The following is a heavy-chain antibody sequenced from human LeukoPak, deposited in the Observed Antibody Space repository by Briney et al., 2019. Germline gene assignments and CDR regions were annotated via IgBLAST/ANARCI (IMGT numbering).Heavy chain of an antibody. CDR2: ISYDGSNK. Sequence: PGRSLRLSCAASGFTFSSYAMHWVRQAPGKGLERVAVISYDGSNKYYADSVKSRFTISRDNSKNKLYLQMISLRAEDTAVYYCARDRLVVVAAAPDYWGQGTLVTVSS. CDR3: ARDRLVVVAAAPDY. D-gene: IGHD2-15*01. V-gene: IGHV3-30*04. CDR1: GFTFSSYA. J-gene: IGHJ4*02.